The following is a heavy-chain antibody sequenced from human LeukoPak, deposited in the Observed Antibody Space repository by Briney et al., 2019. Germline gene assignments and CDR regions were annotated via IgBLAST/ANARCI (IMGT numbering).Heavy chain of an antibody. CDR1: GFPFNTNA. CDR3: ARTVDDFWSSYRSGYGMDV. D-gene: IGHD3-3*01. Sequence: GGSLRLSCAASGFPFNTNAMDWVRQAPGKGREWVTVISYDGSSNSSADSVKGRFTSSTDKSTNTLYLERNSLRPADTAVYYCARTVDDFWSSYRSGYGMDVWGQGTTVTVSS. J-gene: IGHJ6*02. V-gene: IGHV3-30*04. CDR2: ISYDGSSN.